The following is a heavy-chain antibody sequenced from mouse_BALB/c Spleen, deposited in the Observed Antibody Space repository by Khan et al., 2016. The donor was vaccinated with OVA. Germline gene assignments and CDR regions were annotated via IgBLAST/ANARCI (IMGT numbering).Heavy chain of an antibody. CDR2: TNPTNGRT. CDR3: ARIKKIGATYFDY. CDR1: GYTFTSYW. Sequence: VQLQQSGAELVKAGASVKMSCKASGYTFTSYWMHWVKQRLGQGLEWFAETNPTNGRTYYTEQFTSKATLTVDKSSSTAYMLRSVPTFEDSAVYDRARIKKIGATYFDYWDQGTTLTDAS. V-gene: IGHV1S81*02. J-gene: IGHJ2*01. D-gene: IGHD1-1*01.